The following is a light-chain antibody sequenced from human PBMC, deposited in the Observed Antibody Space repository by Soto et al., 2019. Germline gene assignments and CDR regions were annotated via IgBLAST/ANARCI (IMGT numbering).Light chain of an antibody. CDR3: QSYNSARFT. CDR1: QDISTY. J-gene: IGKJ3*01. V-gene: IGKV1-27*01. Sequence: DIQMTQSPSSLSASVGDRVTITCRASQDISTYLAWYQQKPGKLPKLLIYAASTLRSGVPSRFSGSRSGTEFTLTISSLQHEDFASYYCQSYNSARFTFGPGTKVDVK. CDR2: AAS.